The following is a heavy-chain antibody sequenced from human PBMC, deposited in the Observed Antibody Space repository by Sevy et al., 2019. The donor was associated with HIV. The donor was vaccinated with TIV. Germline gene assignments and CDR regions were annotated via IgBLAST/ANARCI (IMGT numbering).Heavy chain of an antibody. Sequence: GGSLRLSCAASGFTFSSYGMHWVRQAPGKGLEWVAVISYDGSNKYYADSVKGRFTISRDNSKNTLYLQMNSLRAEDTAVYYCAKEGGWQWLVQDYYAYCGMDVWGQGTTVTVSS. CDR3: AKEGGWQWLVQDYYAYCGMDV. D-gene: IGHD6-19*01. V-gene: IGHV3-30*18. J-gene: IGHJ6*02. CDR2: ISYDGSNK. CDR1: GFTFSSYG.